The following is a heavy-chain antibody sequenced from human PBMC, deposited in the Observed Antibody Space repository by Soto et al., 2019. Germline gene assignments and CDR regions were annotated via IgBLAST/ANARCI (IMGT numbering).Heavy chain of an antibody. CDR2: ISMSGSYK. V-gene: IGHV3-11*06. J-gene: IGHJ4*02. CDR3: ASRGHCSNGQCHPFDY. CDR1: DFSLSGFY. D-gene: IGHD2-8*01. Sequence: PGGSLRLSCVGSDFSLSGFYMSWVRQAPGKGLEWLSFISMSGSYKTYAASVEGRFTISRDNVKNILYLQMDSLGVEDTAVYYCASRGHCSNGQCHPFDYWGQGTQVTVSS.